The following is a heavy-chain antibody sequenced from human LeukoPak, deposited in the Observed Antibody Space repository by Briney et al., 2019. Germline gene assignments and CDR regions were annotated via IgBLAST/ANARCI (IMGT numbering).Heavy chain of an antibody. J-gene: IGHJ6*03. CDR3: ASNKFGNSYGDYYYYYMDV. D-gene: IGHD5-18*01. CDR1: GGSISSGSYY. V-gene: IGHV4-61*02. CDR2: IYTTGST. Sequence: TSETLSLTCTVSGGSISSGSYYWSWIRQPAGKGLEWIGRIYTTGSTNYNPSLKSRVTISVDTSKNQFSLKLNSVTAADTAVYYCASNKFGNSYGDYYYYYMDVWGKGTTVTVSS.